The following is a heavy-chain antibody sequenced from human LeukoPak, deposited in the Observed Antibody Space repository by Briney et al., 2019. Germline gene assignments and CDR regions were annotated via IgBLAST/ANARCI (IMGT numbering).Heavy chain of an antibody. CDR1: GFTFSDYY. V-gene: IGHV3-11*04. CDR3: AREGIWQQLDGYYFDY. D-gene: IGHD6-13*01. Sequence: GGSLRLSCAASGFTFSDYYMSWIRQAPGKGLEWVSYISSSGNTIYYADSVKGRFTISRDNAKNSLCLQMNSLRAEDTAVYYCAREGIWQQLDGYYFDYWGQGTLVTISS. CDR2: ISSSGNTI. J-gene: IGHJ4*02.